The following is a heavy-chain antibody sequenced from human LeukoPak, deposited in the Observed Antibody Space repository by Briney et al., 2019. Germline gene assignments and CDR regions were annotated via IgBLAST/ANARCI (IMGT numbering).Heavy chain of an antibody. V-gene: IGHV4-59*01. D-gene: IGHD5-24*01. CDR1: GGSISSYY. Sequence: SETLSLTCTVSGGSISSYYWSWIRQPPGKGLEWIGYIYYSGSTSYNPSLKSRVTISVDTSKNQFSLKLSSVTAADTAVYYCARGRGRWLQFGYWGQGTLVTVSS. J-gene: IGHJ4*02. CDR2: IYYSGST. CDR3: ARGRGRWLQFGY.